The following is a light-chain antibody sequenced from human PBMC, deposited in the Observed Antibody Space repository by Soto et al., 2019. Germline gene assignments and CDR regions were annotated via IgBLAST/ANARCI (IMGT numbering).Light chain of an antibody. Sequence: VMTQSPVTLSVSLGERATLSCRASQSVSNKLAWYQHKPGQAPRLLIYDASTRATGIPDRFSGSGSGTEFTLTISSLQSEDFALYYCQQYNYWRTFGQGTKVEIK. V-gene: IGKV3-15*01. CDR3: QQYNYWRT. J-gene: IGKJ1*01. CDR1: QSVSNK. CDR2: DAS.